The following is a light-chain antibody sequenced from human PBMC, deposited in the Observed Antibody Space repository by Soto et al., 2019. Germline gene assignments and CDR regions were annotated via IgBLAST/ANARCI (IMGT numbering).Light chain of an antibody. J-gene: IGKJ1*01. CDR2: GAS. CDR3: QQYCSSGWT. CDR1: QSVSISY. Sequence: EIVLTQSPGTLSLSPGERATLSCRASQSVSISYLAWYQQKPVQAPRLLIYGASSRATGIPDRFSGSGSGPDFTLTISRVEPEDFAVYYCQQYCSSGWTFGHVTKLESK. V-gene: IGKV3-20*01.